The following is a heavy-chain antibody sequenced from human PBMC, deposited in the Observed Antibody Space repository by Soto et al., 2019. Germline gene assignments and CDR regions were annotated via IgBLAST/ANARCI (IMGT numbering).Heavy chain of an antibody. Sequence: HPGGSLRLSCAASGFTFSSYWMSWVRQAPGKGLEWVANIKQDGSEKYYVDSVKGRFTISRDNAKNSLYLQMNSLRAEDTAVYYCARDWYYDIWSGYYTGRDYYYGMDVWGQGTTVTVSS. CDR3: ARDWYYDIWSGYYTGRDYYYGMDV. CDR1: GFTFSSYW. V-gene: IGHV3-7*01. CDR2: IKQDGSEK. J-gene: IGHJ6*02. D-gene: IGHD3-3*01.